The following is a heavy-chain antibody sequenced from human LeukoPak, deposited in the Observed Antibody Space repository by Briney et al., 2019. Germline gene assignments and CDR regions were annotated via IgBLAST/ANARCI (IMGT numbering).Heavy chain of an antibody. CDR3: ARGRSPPAAAESLFDP. J-gene: IGHJ5*02. V-gene: IGHV3-7*03. CDR2: IKQDGSEK. Sequence: PGGSLRLSCTASGFTFSSYWMTWVRQAPGKGLEWVANIKQDGSEKYYVDSVKGRFTISRDNAKNSLYLQMNSLRSEDTAVYYCARGRSPPAAAESLFDPWGQGTLVTVSS. CDR1: GFTFSSYW. D-gene: IGHD6-13*01.